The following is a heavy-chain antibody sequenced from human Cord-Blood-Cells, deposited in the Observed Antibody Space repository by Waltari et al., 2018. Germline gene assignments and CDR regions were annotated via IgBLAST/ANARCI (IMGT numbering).Heavy chain of an antibody. D-gene: IGHD2-2*01. Sequence: QVQLQQWGAGLLKPSETLSLTCAVYGGSFSGYYWSCIRQPPGKGLEWIGEINHSGSTNYNPSLKSRVTISVDTLKNQFSLKLSSVNAADTAVYYCARAPDIVVVPAADAFDIWGQGTMVTVSS. V-gene: IGHV4-34*01. CDR2: INHSGST. CDR3: ARAPDIVVVPAADAFDI. CDR1: GGSFSGYY. J-gene: IGHJ3*02.